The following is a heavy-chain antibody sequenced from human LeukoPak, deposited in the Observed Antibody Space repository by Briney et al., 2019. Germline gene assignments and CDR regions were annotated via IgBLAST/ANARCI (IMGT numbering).Heavy chain of an antibody. CDR3: ARVTDISMIVVVPYYFDY. CDR1: GGSISSSNW. D-gene: IGHD3-22*01. Sequence: SGTLSLTCAVSGGSISSSNWWSWVRQPPGKGLEWIGEIYHSGSTNYNPSLKSRVTISVDKSKNQFSLKLSSVTAADTAVYYCARVTDISMIVVVPYYFDYWGQRTLVTVSS. CDR2: IYHSGST. J-gene: IGHJ4*02. V-gene: IGHV4-4*02.